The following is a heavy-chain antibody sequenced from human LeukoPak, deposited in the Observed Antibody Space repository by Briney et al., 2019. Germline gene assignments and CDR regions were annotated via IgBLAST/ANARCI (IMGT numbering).Heavy chain of an antibody. D-gene: IGHD2/OR15-2a*01. CDR3: VSFYETY. V-gene: IGHV3-7*01. Sequence: GLEWVANIKQDGSEKNYVDSVKGRFTISRDNAKNSLFLQMNSLRAEDTAVYYCVSFYETYWGRGTLVTVSS. J-gene: IGHJ4*02. CDR2: IKQDGSEK.